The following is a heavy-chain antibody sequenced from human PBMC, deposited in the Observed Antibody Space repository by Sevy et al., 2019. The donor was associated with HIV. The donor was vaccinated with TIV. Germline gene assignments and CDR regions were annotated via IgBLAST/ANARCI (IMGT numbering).Heavy chain of an antibody. J-gene: IGHJ4*02. Sequence: GGSLRLSCAASGFTFSPDWMTWVRQAPGKGLEWVANIRPDGSDKYYVESVKGRFNISRDNAKNSLYLQMNSLRADDTAMYYCARGVGLDCWGQGALVTVSS. D-gene: IGHD1-26*01. CDR3: ARGVGLDC. V-gene: IGHV3-7*01. CDR2: IRPDGSDK. CDR1: GFTFSPDW.